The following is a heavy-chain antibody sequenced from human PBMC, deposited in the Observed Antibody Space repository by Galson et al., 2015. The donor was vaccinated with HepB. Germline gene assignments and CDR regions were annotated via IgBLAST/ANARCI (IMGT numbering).Heavy chain of an antibody. V-gene: IGHV1-3*01. CDR3: ARDLWVVVPAAMPDPGIDY. CDR2: INAGNGNT. Sequence: SVKVSCKASGYTFTSYAIYWVRKALGQRLEWMGWINAGNGNTKYSQKFQGRVTITRDTSASTAYMELSSRRSEDTAVYYSARDLWVVVPAAMPDPGIDYWGQGTLGTVPS. J-gene: IGHJ4*02. D-gene: IGHD2-2*01. CDR1: GYTFTSYA.